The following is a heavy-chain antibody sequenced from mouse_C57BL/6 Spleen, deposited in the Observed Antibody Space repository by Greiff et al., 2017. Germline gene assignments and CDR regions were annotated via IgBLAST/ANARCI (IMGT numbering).Heavy chain of an antibody. V-gene: IGHV1-64*01. D-gene: IGHD2-3*01. CDR1: GFTFTSYW. J-gene: IGHJ4*01. CDR3: ARDGLYAMGY. Sequence: VQLQQPGAELVKPGASVKLSCTASGFTFTSYWMPWVKQRPGQGLEWIGMIHPNSGSTNYNEKFKSKATLTVDKSYSTAYMQLSSLTSEDSAVYYGARDGLYAMGYWGQGTSVTVSS. CDR2: IHPNSGST.